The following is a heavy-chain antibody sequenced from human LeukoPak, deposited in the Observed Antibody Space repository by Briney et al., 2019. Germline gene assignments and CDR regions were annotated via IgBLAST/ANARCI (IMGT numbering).Heavy chain of an antibody. CDR3: ARSMGDWGSVGY. CDR2: INHSGST. Sequence: SGTLSLTCAVYGGSFSGYYWSWIRQPPGKGLEWIGEINHSGSTNYNPSLKSRVTISVDTSKNQFSLKLSSVTAADTAVYYCARSMGDWGSVGYWGQGTLVTVSS. D-gene: IGHD7-27*01. V-gene: IGHV4-34*01. CDR1: GGSFSGYY. J-gene: IGHJ4*02.